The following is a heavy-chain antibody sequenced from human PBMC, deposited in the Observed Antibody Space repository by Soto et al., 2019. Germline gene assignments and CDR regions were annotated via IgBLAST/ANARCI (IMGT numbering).Heavy chain of an antibody. CDR3: ARGRRGYTNTWYVD. V-gene: IGHV4-34*01. J-gene: IGHJ4*02. CDR1: VGPFSGYC. Sequence: QWQLQQWGAGRWKPSETLPLTCAVLVGPFSGYCWPWFRRSPGRGLGWFGEISHNVSPSNTPSLKSRVTMSVDTSKNHLSLELTAVTAADTAVYYCARGRRGYTNTWYVDWGQGTLVTVSS. D-gene: IGHD6-13*01. CDR2: ISHNVSP.